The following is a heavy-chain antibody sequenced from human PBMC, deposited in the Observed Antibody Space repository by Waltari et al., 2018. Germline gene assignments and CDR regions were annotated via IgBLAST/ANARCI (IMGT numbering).Heavy chain of an antibody. Sequence: EVQLVESGGGFVQPGGSLRLSCAASGFTFSAYEMNWVRQTPGKGLGWLSYISGSGNTIYYADSVKGRFTVSRDNAKNSLYLQMNSLRPDDTAVYYCAGGTYYYDSSGYYSAEYFQHWGQGTLVTVSS. D-gene: IGHD3-22*01. CDR2: ISGSGNTI. V-gene: IGHV3-48*03. CDR1: GFTFSAYE. CDR3: AGGTYYYDSSGYYSAEYFQH. J-gene: IGHJ1*01.